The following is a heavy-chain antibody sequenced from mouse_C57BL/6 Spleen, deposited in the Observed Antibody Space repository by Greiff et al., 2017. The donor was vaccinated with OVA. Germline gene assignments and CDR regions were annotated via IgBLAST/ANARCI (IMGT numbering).Heavy chain of an antibody. CDR2: ISYDGSN. J-gene: IGHJ3*01. D-gene: IGHD1-1*01. CDR3: ARIYGSSSWFAY. CDR1: GYSITSGYY. V-gene: IGHV3-6*01. Sequence: EVQVVESGPGLVKPSQSLSLTCSVTGYSITSGYYWNWIRQFPGNKLEWMGYISYDGSNNYNPSLKNRISITRDTSKNQFFLKLNSVTTEDTATYYCARIYGSSSWFAYWGQGTLVTVSA.